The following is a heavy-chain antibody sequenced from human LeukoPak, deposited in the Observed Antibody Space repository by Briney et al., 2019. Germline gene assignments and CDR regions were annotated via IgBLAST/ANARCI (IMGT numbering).Heavy chain of an antibody. CDR2: IWYDGSNK. J-gene: IGHJ6*02. V-gene: IGHV3-33*01. Sequence: GRSLRLSCAASGFTFSSYGMHWVRQAPGKGLEWVAVIWYDGSNKYYADSVKGRFTISRDNSKNTLYLQMNSLRAEDTAVYYCARDHIVVVPGDGMDVWGQGTTVTVSS. CDR3: ARDHIVVVPGDGMDV. D-gene: IGHD2-21*01. CDR1: GFTFSSYG.